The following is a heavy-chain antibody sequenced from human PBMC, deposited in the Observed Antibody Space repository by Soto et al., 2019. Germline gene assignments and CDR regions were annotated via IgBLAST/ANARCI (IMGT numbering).Heavy chain of an antibody. Sequence: EVQLVESGGGLVQPGGSLRLSCVASRFSLSTYWMYWVRQAPGKGLMWVSRINSDVGITNYADSVKGRFTISRDNAKNTLYLQMNSLRADDTAVYYCARDLGKYDRHYFDNWGQGTLVTGSS. CDR2: INSDVGIT. D-gene: IGHD3-9*01. J-gene: IGHJ4*02. CDR1: RFSLSTYW. V-gene: IGHV3-74*01. CDR3: ARDLGKYDRHYFDN.